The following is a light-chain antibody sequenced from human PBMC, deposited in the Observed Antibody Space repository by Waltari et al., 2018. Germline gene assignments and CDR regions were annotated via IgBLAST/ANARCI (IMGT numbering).Light chain of an antibody. V-gene: IGKV1-39*01. CDR2: AAS. CDR1: QSISSY. Sequence: DIQMTQSPSSLSASVGDRVTITCRASQSISSYLNWYQQKPGKAPKLLIYAASSLQSGVPSRFSGSGSGTDVTLTISSLQPEDFATYYCQQSYSKGTFGQGTKVEIK. CDR3: QQSYSKGT. J-gene: IGKJ1*01.